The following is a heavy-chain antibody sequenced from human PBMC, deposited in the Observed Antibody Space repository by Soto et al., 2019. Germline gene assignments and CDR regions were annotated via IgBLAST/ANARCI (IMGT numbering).Heavy chain of an antibody. D-gene: IGHD2-15*01. Sequence: GGSLRLSCAASGFTFSSYAMSWVRQAPGKGLEWVSAISGSGGSTYYADSVKGRFTISRDNSKNTLYLQMNSLRAEDTAVYYCAKDVVVGALRTPGSWFDPWGQGTLVTVSS. V-gene: IGHV3-23*01. CDR1: GFTFSSYA. CDR3: AKDVVVGALRTPGSWFDP. CDR2: ISGSGGST. J-gene: IGHJ5*02.